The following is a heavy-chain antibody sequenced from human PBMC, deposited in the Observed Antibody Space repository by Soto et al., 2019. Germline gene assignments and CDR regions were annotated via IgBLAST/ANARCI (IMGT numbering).Heavy chain of an antibody. J-gene: IGHJ4*02. D-gene: IGHD5-18*01. V-gene: IGHV4-59*01. CDR2: IFYSGST. CDR3: ARGAADTAMVDS. CDR1: GGSIRSYY. Sequence: TLSLTCTVSGGSIRSYYWTWIRQPPGKGLEWLGYIFYSGSTFYNPSLKSRVTISIHTSKSQFSLQLTSVTAADTAVYYCARGAADTAMVDSRGQGTLVTVSS.